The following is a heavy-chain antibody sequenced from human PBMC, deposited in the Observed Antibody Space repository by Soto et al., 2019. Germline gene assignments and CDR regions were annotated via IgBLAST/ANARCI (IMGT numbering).Heavy chain of an antibody. D-gene: IGHD6-13*01. Sequence: GASVKVSCKASGGTFSSYAISWVRQAPGQGLEWMGGITPIFGTANYAQKFQGRVTITADKSTSTAYMELSSLRSEDTAVYYCARERMQQPRWFDPWGQGTLVTVSS. J-gene: IGHJ5*02. CDR3: ARERMQQPRWFDP. CDR1: GGTFSSYA. V-gene: IGHV1-69*06. CDR2: ITPIFGTA.